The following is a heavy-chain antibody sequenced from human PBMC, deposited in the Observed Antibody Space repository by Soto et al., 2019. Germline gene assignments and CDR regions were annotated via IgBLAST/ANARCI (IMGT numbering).Heavy chain of an antibody. Sequence: LSLTCTVSGGSVSSYYWSWIRQPAGKGLEWIGRIYTSGSTNYNPSLKSRVTMSVDTSKNQFSLKLSSVTAADTAVYYCARDSGVDSSAYYFDYWGQGTLVTVSS. CDR1: GGSVSSYY. V-gene: IGHV4-4*07. CDR3: ARDSGVDSSAYYFDY. J-gene: IGHJ4*02. D-gene: IGHD3-22*01. CDR2: IYTSGST.